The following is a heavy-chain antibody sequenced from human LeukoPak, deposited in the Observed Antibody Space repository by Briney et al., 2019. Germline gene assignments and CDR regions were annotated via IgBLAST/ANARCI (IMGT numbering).Heavy chain of an antibody. D-gene: IGHD3-3*01. CDR1: GYTFTGYY. J-gene: IGHJ6*02. CDR3: ARGVTIFGVGAYGMDV. V-gene: IGHV1-2*02. Sequence: GASVKVSCKASGYTFTGYYMHWVRQAPGQGLEWMGWINPNSGGTNYAQKFQGRVTMTRDTSISTAYMELSRLRSDDTAVYYCARGVTIFGVGAYGMDVWGQGTTVTVSS. CDR2: INPNSGGT.